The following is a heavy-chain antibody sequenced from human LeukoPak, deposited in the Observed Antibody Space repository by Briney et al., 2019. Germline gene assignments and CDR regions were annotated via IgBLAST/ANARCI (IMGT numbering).Heavy chain of an antibody. D-gene: IGHD2-15*01. CDR3: ARQEYCSGGSCYTWFDP. V-gene: IGHV5-51*01. J-gene: IGHJ5*02. CDR1: GYSINNYW. CDR2: IYPADSDI. Sequence: AGESLKISRKGSGYSINNYWIGWVRQMPGKGLEWMGIIYPADSDIRYSPSFQGQVTISADKSISTAYLQWSSLKASDTAMYYCARQEYCSGGSCYTWFDPWGQGTLVTVSS.